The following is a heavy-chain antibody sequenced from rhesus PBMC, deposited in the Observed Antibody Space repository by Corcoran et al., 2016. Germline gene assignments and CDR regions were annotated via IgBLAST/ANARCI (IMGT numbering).Heavy chain of an antibody. Sequence: EVQLVQSGAEVKKPGASVKISCKASGYTFTDYYLHWVRQAPGKGLEWVGRVDPEDGKEIHAQKIQDRVTITADTSTDTAYMELSSLRSEDTAVYYCALGSNYGTYFDYWGQGVLVPVCS. CDR3: ALGSNYGTYFDY. V-gene: IGHV1-111*02. J-gene: IGHJ4*01. CDR2: VDPEDGKE. CDR1: GYTFTDYY. D-gene: IGHD4-23*01.